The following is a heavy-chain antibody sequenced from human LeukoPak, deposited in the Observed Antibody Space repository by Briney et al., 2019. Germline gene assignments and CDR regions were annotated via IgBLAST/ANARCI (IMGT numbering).Heavy chain of an antibody. CDR3: ARGVQESPATIRSWFDP. CDR2: INHSGST. CDR1: GGSFSGYY. Sequence: SETLSLTCAVYGGSFSGYYWSWIRQPPGKGLEWIGDINHSGSTNYNPSLKSRVTISVDTSKNQFSLKLSSVTAADTAVYYCARGVQESPATIRSWFDPWGQGTLVTVSS. V-gene: IGHV4-34*01. J-gene: IGHJ5*02. D-gene: IGHD5-12*01.